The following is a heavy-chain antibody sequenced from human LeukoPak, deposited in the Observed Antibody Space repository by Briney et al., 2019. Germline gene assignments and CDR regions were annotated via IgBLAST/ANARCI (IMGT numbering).Heavy chain of an antibody. CDR3: ARDNSWNYDWFDP. Sequence: RPSEALSLTCAVYGGSFSGYYWSWIRQPPGEGLEWIGEINHSGSTNYNPSLKSRVTISIDTSKNQFSLKLSSVTAADTAVYYCARDNSWNYDWFDPWGQGTLVTVSS. D-gene: IGHD1-7*01. J-gene: IGHJ5*02. CDR2: INHSGST. CDR1: GGSFSGYY. V-gene: IGHV4-34*01.